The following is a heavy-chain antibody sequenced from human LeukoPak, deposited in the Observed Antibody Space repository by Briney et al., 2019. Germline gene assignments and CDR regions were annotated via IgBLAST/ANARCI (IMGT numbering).Heavy chain of an antibody. CDR3: ARVGDLDAFDI. CDR1: GGSFSGYY. Sequence: SETLSLTCAVYGGSFSGYYWSWIRQPPGKGLEWIGEINHSGSTNYNPSLKSRVTISVDKSKNQFSLKLSSVTAADTAVYYCARVGDLDAFDIWGQGTMVTVSS. D-gene: IGHD2-21*02. CDR2: INHSGST. J-gene: IGHJ3*02. V-gene: IGHV4-34*01.